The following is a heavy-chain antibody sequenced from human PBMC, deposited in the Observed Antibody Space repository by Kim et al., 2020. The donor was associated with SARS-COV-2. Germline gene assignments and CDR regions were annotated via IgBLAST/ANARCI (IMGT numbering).Heavy chain of an antibody. V-gene: IGHV1-2*02. Sequence: GRTNYAQTLQGRVTMTRDTAISTVYLELTSLRSDDTAVYYCARSSLRDFDYWGQGTLVTVSS. J-gene: IGHJ4*02. D-gene: IGHD3-16*02. CDR3: ARSSLRDFDY. CDR2: GRT.